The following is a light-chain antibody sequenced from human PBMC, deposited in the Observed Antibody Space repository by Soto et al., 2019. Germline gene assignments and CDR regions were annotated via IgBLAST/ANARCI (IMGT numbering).Light chain of an antibody. CDR3: QQYKMFCT. J-gene: IGKJ1*01. CDR1: QSISSW. Sequence: DIQMTQSPSTLSASVGDRVTITCRASQSISSWLDWYQQKPGNAPKLLSYDASSLERGVPSRVSGGGSGTEFTLGISSLQPDDFATYYFQQYKMFCTFGEGTKVEI. CDR2: DAS. V-gene: IGKV1-5*01.